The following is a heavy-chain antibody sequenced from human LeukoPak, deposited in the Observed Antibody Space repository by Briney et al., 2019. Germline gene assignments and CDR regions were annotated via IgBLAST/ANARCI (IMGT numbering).Heavy chain of an antibody. J-gene: IGHJ4*02. CDR3: ARRRYYYDSSGRASFDY. V-gene: IGHV4-39*07. Sequence: SETLSLTCTVSGGSISSSSYYWGWIRQPPGKGLEWIGSIYYSGSTYYNPSLKSRVTISVDTSKNQFSLKLSSVTAADTAVYYCARRRYYYDSSGRASFDYWGQGTLVTVSS. CDR1: GGSISSSSYY. CDR2: IYYSGST. D-gene: IGHD3-22*01.